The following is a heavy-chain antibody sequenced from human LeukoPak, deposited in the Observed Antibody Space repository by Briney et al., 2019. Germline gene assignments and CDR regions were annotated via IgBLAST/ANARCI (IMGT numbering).Heavy chain of an antibody. Sequence: GGSLRLSCAASGFTFRNFWMSWVRQAPGKGLEWVANIKQDGSEKCSVDSVKGRFTISRDNAKSSLYLQMNSLSAEDSALYYCARDGVENVAVADLTWFDSWGQGALVIVSS. V-gene: IGHV3-7*01. J-gene: IGHJ5*01. CDR2: IKQDGSEK. CDR1: GFTFRNFW. D-gene: IGHD6-19*01. CDR3: ARDGVENVAVADLTWFDS.